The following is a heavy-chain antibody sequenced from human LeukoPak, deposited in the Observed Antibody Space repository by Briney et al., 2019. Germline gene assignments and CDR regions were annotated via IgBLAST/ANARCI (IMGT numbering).Heavy chain of an antibody. V-gene: IGHV3-74*01. CDR1: GFTFSGYW. CDR2: INSDGSST. D-gene: IGHD5-24*01. J-gene: IGHJ4*02. Sequence: PGGSLRLSCVASGFTFSGYWMHWVRQAPGKGLVWVSRINSDGSSTSYADSVKGRFTISRDNAKNTLYLQMNSPRAEDTAVYYCASQRWLQSSFDYWGQGTLVTVSS. CDR3: ASQRWLQSSFDY.